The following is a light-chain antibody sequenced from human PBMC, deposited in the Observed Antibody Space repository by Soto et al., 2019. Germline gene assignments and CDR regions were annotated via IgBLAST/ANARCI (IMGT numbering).Light chain of an antibody. V-gene: IGLV2-14*01. CDR3: SAYTSSSTYV. J-gene: IGLJ1*01. Sequence: QSALTQPASVSGSPGQSITISCTGTSSDVGEYNSVSWYQQHPGKAPKLSMYEVTNRPSGVSDRLSGSKSGNTASLTIPGLQAEDEADYYCSAYTSSSTYVFGVGTKVTVL. CDR1: SSDVGEYNS. CDR2: EVT.